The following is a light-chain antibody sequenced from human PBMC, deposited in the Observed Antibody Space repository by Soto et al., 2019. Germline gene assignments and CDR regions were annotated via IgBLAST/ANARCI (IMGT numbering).Light chain of an antibody. Sequence: DIQMTQSPSSLSASVGDRVTITCQASQDISNYLNWYQQKPGKAPKLLIYAASNLETGVPSRFRGMGSGTDFNFTISSPQPEDIATYYGQQYDSRPPLTYGQGTRVDIK. J-gene: IGKJ5*01. CDR2: AAS. V-gene: IGKV1-33*01. CDR1: QDISNY. CDR3: QQYDSRPPLT.